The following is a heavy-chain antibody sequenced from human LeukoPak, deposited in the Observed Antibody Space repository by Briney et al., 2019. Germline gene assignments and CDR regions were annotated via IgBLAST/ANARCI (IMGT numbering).Heavy chain of an antibody. D-gene: IGHD2-15*01. CDR3: ATITATPLFYGPGVNWFDP. CDR1: GYSFTSYW. CDR2: IYPGDSDT. Sequence: GESLKISCKGSGYSFTSYWIGWVRQMPGKGLEWMGIIYPGDSDTRYSPSFQGQVTISADKSISTAYLQWSSLKASDTAMYYCATITATPLFYGPGVNWFDPWGQGTLVTVSS. J-gene: IGHJ5*02. V-gene: IGHV5-51*01.